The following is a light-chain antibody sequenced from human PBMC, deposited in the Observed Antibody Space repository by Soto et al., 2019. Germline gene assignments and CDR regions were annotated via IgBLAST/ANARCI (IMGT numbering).Light chain of an antibody. CDR1: QTISSW. CDR2: KAS. CDR3: QPYNSYSEA. Sequence: DIQMTQSPSTLSGSVGDRVTITCRASQTISSWLAWYQQKPGKAPKLLIYKASTLKSGVPSRFSGSGSGTEFTLTISSLQPDDFATYYCQPYNSYSEACGQGTK. J-gene: IGKJ1*01. V-gene: IGKV1-5*03.